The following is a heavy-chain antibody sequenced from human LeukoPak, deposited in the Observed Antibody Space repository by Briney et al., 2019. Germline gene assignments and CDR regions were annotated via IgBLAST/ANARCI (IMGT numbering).Heavy chain of an antibody. J-gene: IGHJ4*02. Sequence: GGSLRLSCAASGFTFSSYWMSWVRQAPGKGLEWVANIKQDGSEKYYVDSVKGRFTISRDNAKNSLYLQMNSLRAEDTAVYYCARGSLVAVAGRYDYWGRGTLVTVSS. D-gene: IGHD6-19*01. CDR3: ARGSLVAVAGRYDY. CDR2: IKQDGSEK. CDR1: GFTFSSYW. V-gene: IGHV3-7*01.